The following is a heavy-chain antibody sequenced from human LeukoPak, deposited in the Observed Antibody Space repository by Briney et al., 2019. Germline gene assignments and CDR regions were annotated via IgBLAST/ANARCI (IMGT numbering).Heavy chain of an antibody. J-gene: IGHJ4*02. V-gene: IGHV3-23*01. D-gene: IGHD3-3*01. Sequence: GGSLRLSCAASGFTFSSYAMSWVRPAPGKGLEWVSGSGSGGSTYYADYVKGRFTISRDNSKNTLYLLMNSLRAEDTAVYYCAKDFWSGYYPNCWGQGTLVTVSS. CDR3: AKDFWSGYYPNC. CDR1: GFTFSSYA. CDR2: SGSGGST.